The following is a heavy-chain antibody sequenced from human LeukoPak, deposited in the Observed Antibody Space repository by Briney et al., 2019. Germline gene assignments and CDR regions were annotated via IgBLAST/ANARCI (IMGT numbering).Heavy chain of an antibody. CDR2: IYYSGST. CDR3: ARELNVVVAPDAFDI. V-gene: IGHV4-59*01. J-gene: IGHJ3*02. D-gene: IGHD2-15*01. CDR1: GGSISSYY. Sequence: SETLSLTCTVSGGSISSYYWSWIRQPPGKGLEWIGYIYYSGSTNYNPSLKSRVTISVDTSKNQFSLKLSSVTAADTAVYYCARELNVVVAPDAFDIWGQGTMVTVSS.